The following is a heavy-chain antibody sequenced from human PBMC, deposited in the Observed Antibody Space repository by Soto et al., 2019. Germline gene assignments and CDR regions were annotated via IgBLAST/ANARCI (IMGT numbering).Heavy chain of an antibody. J-gene: IGHJ1*01. D-gene: IGHD3-9*01. Sequence: ASVKVSCKASGYTFTSYYMHWVRQAPGQGLEWMGIINPSGGSTSYAQKVQGRVTMTRDTSTSTVYMELSSLRSEDTAVYYCARDFEITYYDILTGYSLGVGYFQHWGQGTLVTVSS. CDR2: INPSGGST. V-gene: IGHV1-46*01. CDR1: GYTFTSYY. CDR3: ARDFEITYYDILTGYSLGVGYFQH.